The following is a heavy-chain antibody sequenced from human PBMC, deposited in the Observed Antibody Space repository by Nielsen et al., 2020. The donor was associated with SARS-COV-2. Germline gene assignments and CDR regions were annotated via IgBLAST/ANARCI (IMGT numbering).Heavy chain of an antibody. D-gene: IGHD2-15*01. Sequence: GESLKISCQGSGYSFTSYWIAWVRQVPGKGLEWMGMIYPADSDTRYSPSFQGQATISGDRSSIAYLQWASLKASDTAMYYCARRLEPYSPAAFDIWGQGTMVTVS. CDR2: IYPADSDT. J-gene: IGHJ3*02. CDR1: GYSFTSYW. CDR3: ARRLEPYSPAAFDI. V-gene: IGHV5-51*01.